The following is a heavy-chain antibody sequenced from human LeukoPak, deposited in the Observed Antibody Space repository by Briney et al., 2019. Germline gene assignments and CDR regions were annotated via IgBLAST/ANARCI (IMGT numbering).Heavy chain of an antibody. CDR2: IYYNGFT. J-gene: IGHJ6*03. CDR3: ARIRGSHIVQYFYMDV. Sequence: SSETLSLTCNVSGDSIKNHYWTWIRQPPGEGLEWIGYIYYNGFTNYNPSLKSRVTISLDTSNQFSLKLSSVTAADAAVYYCARIRGSHIVQYFYMDVWGNGTTVTVSS. D-gene: IGHD1-1*01. V-gene: IGHV4-59*11. CDR1: GDSIKNHY.